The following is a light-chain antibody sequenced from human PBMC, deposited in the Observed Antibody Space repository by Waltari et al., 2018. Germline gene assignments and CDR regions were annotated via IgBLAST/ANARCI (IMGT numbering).Light chain of an antibody. J-gene: IGLJ2*01. CDR1: SSDVGGYNY. CDR2: YVS. Sequence: QSALTQPASVSGSPGQSITISCTGTSSDVGGYNYVSWYQQHPGKAPKLMIYYVSNRPSGVSNRVSGSKSGNTASLTISGLQAEDEADYYCSSYTSSSTLDVVFGGGTKLTVL. V-gene: IGLV2-14*03. CDR3: SSYTSSSTLDVV.